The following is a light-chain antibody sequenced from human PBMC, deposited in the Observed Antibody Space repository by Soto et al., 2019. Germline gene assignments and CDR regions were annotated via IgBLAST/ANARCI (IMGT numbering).Light chain of an antibody. J-gene: IGKJ1*01. Sequence: IVLTQSPGTLSLSPGERATLSCRARHSFSSSYLAWYQQKPGQAPRLLIYGASSRATRIPDRFSGSGSGTDFTLTISRLDPEDFGMYYCQHHAGSPAFGQGTKVEL. CDR3: QHHAGSPA. CDR2: GAS. V-gene: IGKV3-20*01. CDR1: HSFSSSY.